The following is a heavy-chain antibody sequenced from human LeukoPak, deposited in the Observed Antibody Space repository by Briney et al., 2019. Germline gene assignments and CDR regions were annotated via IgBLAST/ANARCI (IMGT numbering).Heavy chain of an antibody. CDR2: INPNSGDT. CDR1: GYTFSAYY. CDR3: ARGNRQFDY. V-gene: IGHV1-2*06. J-gene: IGHJ4*02. D-gene: IGHD2/OR15-2a*01. Sequence: GASVKVSCKASGYTFSAYYMHWVRQAPGQGLEWMGRINPNSGDTNNAQNFQGRVTLTRDTSISTAYMELSRLRSDDTAVYYCARGNRQFDYWGQGTLVTVSS.